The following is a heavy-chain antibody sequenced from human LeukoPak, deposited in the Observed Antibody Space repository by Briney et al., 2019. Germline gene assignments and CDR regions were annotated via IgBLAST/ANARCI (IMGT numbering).Heavy chain of an antibody. CDR3: ARLPGSPKWYYFDY. Sequence: RTSETLSLTCTVSGGSISSSTYYWGWIRQPPGKGLEWIGTIYYSGSTYYNPSLKSRVTISVDTSKNQFSLKLNYVIAADTAVYYCARLPGSPKWYYFDYWGQGTLVTVSS. V-gene: IGHV4-39*01. D-gene: IGHD3-10*01. CDR2: IYYSGST. J-gene: IGHJ4*02. CDR1: GGSISSSTYY.